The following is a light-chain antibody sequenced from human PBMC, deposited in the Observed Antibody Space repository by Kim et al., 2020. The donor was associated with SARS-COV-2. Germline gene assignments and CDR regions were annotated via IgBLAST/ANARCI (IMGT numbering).Light chain of an antibody. CDR1: SSDVGSYDL. V-gene: IGLV2-23*02. Sequence: QSALTQPASVSGSPGQSITISCTGTSSDVGSYDLVSWYQQHPGKAPKLMIYDVNKRPSGISNRFSGSKSGNTASLTISGLQAEDEADFYCCSYAGSMTYVFGTGTKVTVL. CDR2: DVN. CDR3: CSYAGSMTYV. J-gene: IGLJ1*01.